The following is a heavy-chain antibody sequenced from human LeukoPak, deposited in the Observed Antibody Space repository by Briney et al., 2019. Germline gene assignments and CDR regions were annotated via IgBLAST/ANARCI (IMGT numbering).Heavy chain of an antibody. CDR2: INPNSGGT. CDR3: ARDRAAYYYDSSGYYLYDY. J-gene: IGHJ4*02. D-gene: IGHD3-22*01. Sequence: GASVKVSCKASGYTFTGYYMHWVRQAPGQGLEWMGWINPNSGGTNYAQKLQGRVTMTTDTSTSTAYMELRSLRSDDTAVYYCARDRAAYYYDSSGYYLYDYWGQGTLVTVSS. V-gene: IGHV1-2*02. CDR1: GYTFTGYY.